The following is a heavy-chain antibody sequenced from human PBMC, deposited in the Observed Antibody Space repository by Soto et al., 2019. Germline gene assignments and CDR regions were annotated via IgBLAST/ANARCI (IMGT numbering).Heavy chain of an antibody. Sequence: QLQLQESGPGLVKPSETLSLTCTVSGGSISSSSFYWGWIRQPPGKGLEWIGSIFYSGSNYYNPSLKSRVTISVDTSKNQFSLKLSSVTAADTAVYHCARQERSGVGKLNWFDPWGQGTLVTVSS. D-gene: IGHD1-26*01. CDR2: IFYSGSN. J-gene: IGHJ5*02. CDR1: GGSISSSSFY. V-gene: IGHV4-39*01. CDR3: ARQERSGVGKLNWFDP.